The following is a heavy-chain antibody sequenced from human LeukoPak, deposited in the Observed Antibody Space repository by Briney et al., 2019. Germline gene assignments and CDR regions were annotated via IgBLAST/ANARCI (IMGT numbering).Heavy chain of an antibody. CDR2: IKQDGSEK. CDR1: GFTFSSYW. J-gene: IGHJ6*03. Sequence: TGGSLRLSCAASGFTFSSYWMSWARQAPGKGLEWVANIKQDGSEKYYVDSVKGRFTISRDNAKNSLYLQMNSLRAEDTAVYYCARAGRGIAARREGYYYYYYMDVWGKGTTVTVSS. CDR3: ARAGRGIAARREGYYYYYYMDV. D-gene: IGHD6-6*01. V-gene: IGHV3-7*01.